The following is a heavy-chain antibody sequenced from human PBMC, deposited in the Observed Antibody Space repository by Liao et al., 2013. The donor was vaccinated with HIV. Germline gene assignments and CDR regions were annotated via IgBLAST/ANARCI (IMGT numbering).Heavy chain of an antibody. Sequence: QLQLQASGPGLVKPSETLSLTCSVFGDSVSGGTYYWGWIRQSPGKGLEGLASIHYSGITYYNPPVKSRVTISLDTPKNEFSLKLNSVTAADTAVYYCVRWFGNNYGVDSWGQGTLVTVSS. CDR2: IHYSGIT. D-gene: IGHD5-24*01. CDR1: GDSVSGGTYY. V-gene: IGHV4-39*07. J-gene: IGHJ4*02. CDR3: VRWFGNNYGVDS.